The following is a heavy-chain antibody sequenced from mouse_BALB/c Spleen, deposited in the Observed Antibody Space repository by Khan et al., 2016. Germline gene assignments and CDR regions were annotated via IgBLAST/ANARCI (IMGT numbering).Heavy chain of an antibody. V-gene: IGHV3-6*02. D-gene: IGHD4-1*01. CDR2: ISYDGSD. CDR1: GYSITSGYY. CDR3: ARDGLTGTFVY. Sequence: EVQLQESGPGLVKPSQSLSLTCSVTGYSITSGYYWNWIRQFPGNKLEWMGCISYDGSDNYNPSLKNRISITRDTSKNQFFLKLNSMTTEDTATYYCARDGLTGTFVYWGQGTLVTVSA. J-gene: IGHJ3*01.